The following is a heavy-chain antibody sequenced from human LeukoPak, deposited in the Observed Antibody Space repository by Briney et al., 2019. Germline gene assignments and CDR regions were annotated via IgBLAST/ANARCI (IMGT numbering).Heavy chain of an antibody. D-gene: IGHD3-22*01. Sequence: GGSLRLSCAASGFTFSSYAMSWVRQAPGKGLEWVSAISGSGGSTYYADSVKGRFTISRDNAKNSLYLQMNSLRAEDTAVYYCARVGLRYYDSSGTSLDIWGQGTMVTVSS. CDR3: ARVGLRYYDSSGTSLDI. CDR1: GFTFSSYA. CDR2: ISGSGGST. V-gene: IGHV3-23*01. J-gene: IGHJ3*02.